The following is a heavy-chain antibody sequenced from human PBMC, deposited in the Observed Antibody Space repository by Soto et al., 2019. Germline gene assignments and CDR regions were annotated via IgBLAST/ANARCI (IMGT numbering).Heavy chain of an antibody. Sequence: SVKVSCKASGGTLSSYAISWVRQAPGQGLEWMGGIIPIFGTANYAQKFQGRVTITADKSTSTAYMELSSLRSEDTAVYYCADLYYYDSSGDYDAFDIWGQGTMVTVSS. J-gene: IGHJ3*02. V-gene: IGHV1-69*06. CDR1: GGTLSSYA. D-gene: IGHD3-22*01. CDR3: ADLYYYDSSGDYDAFDI. CDR2: IIPIFGTA.